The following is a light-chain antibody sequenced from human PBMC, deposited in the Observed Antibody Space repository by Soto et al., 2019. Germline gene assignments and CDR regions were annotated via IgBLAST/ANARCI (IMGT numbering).Light chain of an antibody. CDR2: AAS. Sequence: DIQMTQSPSSLSAAIGARVSISCRASQSIGNYLNWYQQKPGKAPKLLIYAASSLQGGVPSRFSGSGSGIDFTLTINSLQPEDFATYYCQQSYSTPLTFGGGTKVEIK. J-gene: IGKJ4*01. CDR3: QQSYSTPLT. CDR1: QSIGNY. V-gene: IGKV1-39*01.